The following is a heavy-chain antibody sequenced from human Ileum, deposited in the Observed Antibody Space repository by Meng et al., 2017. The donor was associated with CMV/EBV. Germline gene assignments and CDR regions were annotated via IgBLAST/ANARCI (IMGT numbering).Heavy chain of an antibody. CDR2: IDTSTGNP. CDR3: AREGESGKYQY. D-gene: IGHD1-26*01. Sequence: QVQLVQSGSELEKPGASVRVSCKASGYTFTIYAMNWVRQAPGQGLEWMGWIDTSTGNPTYAQGFTGRFVFSLDTSVSTAYLQISSLKAEDTAVYYCAREGESGKYQYWGQGTLVTVSS. CDR1: GYTFTIYA. V-gene: IGHV7-4-1*02. J-gene: IGHJ4*02.